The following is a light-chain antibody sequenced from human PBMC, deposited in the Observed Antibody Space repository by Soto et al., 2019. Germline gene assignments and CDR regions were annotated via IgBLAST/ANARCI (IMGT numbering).Light chain of an antibody. CDR3: NSYTSNILYV. J-gene: IGLJ1*01. CDR1: SSDVGAYNY. V-gene: IGLV2-14*01. CDR2: EVS. Sequence: QSVLTQPASVSGSLGQSITISCTGTSSDVGAYNYVSWYQQHPGKAPKLMIYEVSTRPSGVSNRFSGSKSGNTASLTISGLQAEDEADYYFNSYTSNILYVFGTGTKVTVL.